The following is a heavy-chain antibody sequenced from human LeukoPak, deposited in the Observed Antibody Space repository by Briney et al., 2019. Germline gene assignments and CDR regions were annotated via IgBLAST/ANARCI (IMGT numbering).Heavy chain of an antibody. CDR3: VRHKGYITGWYVDY. D-gene: IGHD2-8*02. CDR1: GYSFTTCW. CDR2: IYPGDSDT. V-gene: IGHV5-51*01. Sequence: GESLKISCEGSGYSFTTCWIGWVRQMPGKGLEWMGIIYPGDSDTRYSPSFQGQVTISADKSISTTYLQWNSLKASDTAMYYCVRHKGYITGWYVDYWGQGTLVTVSS. J-gene: IGHJ4*02.